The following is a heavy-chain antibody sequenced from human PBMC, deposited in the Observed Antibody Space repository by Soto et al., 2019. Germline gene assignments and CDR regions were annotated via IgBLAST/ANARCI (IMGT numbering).Heavy chain of an antibody. CDR1: GFTFSSYW. J-gene: IGHJ4*02. Sequence: GGSLRLSCAASGFTFSSYWMSWVRQAPGKGLEWVANIKQDGSEKYYVDSVKGRFTISRDNGKNSLYLQMNSLRTEDTAVYYCAKDAGGFCSSTSCYADYWGQGTLVTVSS. D-gene: IGHD2-2*01. V-gene: IGHV3-7*01. CDR2: IKQDGSEK. CDR3: AKDAGGFCSSTSCYADY.